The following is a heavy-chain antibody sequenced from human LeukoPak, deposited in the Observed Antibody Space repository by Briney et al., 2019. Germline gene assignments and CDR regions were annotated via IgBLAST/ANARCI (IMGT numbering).Heavy chain of an antibody. CDR1: GGSISSYY. Sequence: PSETLSLTCTVFGGSISSYYWSWIRQPAGKGLEWIGRIYTSGSTNYNPSLKSRVTMSVDTSKNQFSLKLSSVTAADTAVYYCARGDAITMVRGVSYYYMDVWGKGTTVTISS. CDR3: ARGDAITMVRGVSYYYMDV. D-gene: IGHD3-10*01. V-gene: IGHV4-4*07. J-gene: IGHJ6*03. CDR2: IYTSGST.